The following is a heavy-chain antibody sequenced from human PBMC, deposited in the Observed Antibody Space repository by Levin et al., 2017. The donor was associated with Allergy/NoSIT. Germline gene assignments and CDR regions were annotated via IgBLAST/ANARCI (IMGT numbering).Heavy chain of an antibody. CDR3: ARDWEPVAGVRSDAFDI. J-gene: IGHJ3*02. Sequence: GGSLRLSCAASGFTFSSYGMHWVRQAPGKGLEWVAVIWYDGSNKYYADSVKGRFTISRDNSKNTLYLQMNSLRAEDTAVYYCARDWEPVAGVRSDAFDIWGQGTMVTVSS. V-gene: IGHV3-33*01. CDR1: GFTFSSYG. D-gene: IGHD6-19*01. CDR2: IWYDGSNK.